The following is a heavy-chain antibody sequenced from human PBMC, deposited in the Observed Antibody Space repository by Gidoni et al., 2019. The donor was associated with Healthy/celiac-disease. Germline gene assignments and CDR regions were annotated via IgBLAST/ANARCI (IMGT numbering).Heavy chain of an antibody. D-gene: IGHD3-10*01. CDR1: GGTFSSYA. Sequence: QVQLVQSGAEVKKPGSSVKVSCKASGGTFSSYATSWVRQAPGQGLEWMGGIIPIFGTANYAQKFQGRVTITADESTSTAYMELSSLRSEDTAVYYCARDLGSGTDPYYYYYMDVWGKGTTVTVSS. V-gene: IGHV1-69*01. J-gene: IGHJ6*03. CDR3: ARDLGSGTDPYYYYYMDV. CDR2: IIPIFGTA.